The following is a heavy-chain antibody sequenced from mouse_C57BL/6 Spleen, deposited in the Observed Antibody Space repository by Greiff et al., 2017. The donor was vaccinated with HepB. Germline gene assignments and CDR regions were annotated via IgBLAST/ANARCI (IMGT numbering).Heavy chain of an antibody. Sequence: QVQLQQPGAELVRPGTSVKLSCKASGYTFTSYWMHWVKQRPGQGLEWIGLIDPSDSYTNYNQKFKGKATLTVDTSSSTAYMQLSSLTSEDSAVYYCAKDFAAGVRFDYWGQGTTLTVSS. V-gene: IGHV1-59*01. J-gene: IGHJ2*01. CDR2: IDPSDSYT. CDR1: GYTFTSYW. CDR3: AKDFAAGVRFDY. D-gene: IGHD5-1*01.